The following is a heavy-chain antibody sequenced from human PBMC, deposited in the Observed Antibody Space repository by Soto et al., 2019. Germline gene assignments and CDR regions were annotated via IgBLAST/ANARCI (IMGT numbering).Heavy chain of an antibody. CDR1: GGTFSSYT. CDR3: ARDDFWSGPPDGYYYYYYMDV. Sequence: ASVKVSCKASGGTFSSYTISWVRQAPGQGLEWMGRIIPILGIANYAQKFQGRVTITADKSTSTAYMELSSLRSEDTAVYYCARDDFWSGPPDGYYYYYYMDVWGKGTTVTVSS. V-gene: IGHV1-69*04. CDR2: IIPILGIA. D-gene: IGHD3-3*01. J-gene: IGHJ6*03.